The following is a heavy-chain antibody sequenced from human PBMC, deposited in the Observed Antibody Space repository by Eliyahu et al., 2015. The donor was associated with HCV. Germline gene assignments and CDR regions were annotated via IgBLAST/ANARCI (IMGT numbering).Heavy chain of an antibody. Sequence: QVQLHQSGPGLVKPSQTLXXXXAXXGDSVSSXXXAWNXIRQSPSRGLEWLGRTYYRSKWYNDYAISVKSRITINPDTSKNQFSLRLSSVTPEDTAVYYCARRDDLYSSTWYFDFWDQGTLVTVSS. CDR1: GDSVSSXXXA. CDR2: TYYRSKWYN. D-gene: IGHD6-13*01. V-gene: IGHV6-1*01. CDR3: ARRDDLYSSTWYFDF. J-gene: IGHJ4*02.